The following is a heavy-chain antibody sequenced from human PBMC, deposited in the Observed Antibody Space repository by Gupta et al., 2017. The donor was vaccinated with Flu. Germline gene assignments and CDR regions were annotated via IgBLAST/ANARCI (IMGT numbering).Heavy chain of an antibody. Sequence: FTFSNYCMHWVRKAPGKGLEWVAAIRNDGRDEYYADSVKGRFSISRDNSKTTLYLQMDRLRTEDTAIYYCARRGDSYGSLWFFDIWGRGALVTVSS. CDR1: FTFSNYC. CDR2: IRNDGRDE. CDR3: ARRGDSYGSLWFFDI. V-gene: IGHV3-30*03. J-gene: IGHJ2*01. D-gene: IGHD5-18*01.